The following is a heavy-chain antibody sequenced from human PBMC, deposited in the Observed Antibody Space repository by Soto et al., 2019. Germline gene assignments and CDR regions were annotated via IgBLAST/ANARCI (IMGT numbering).Heavy chain of an antibody. CDR2: ISYDGSNK. Sequence: GGSLRLSCAASGFTFSSYAMSWVRQAPGKGLEWVAVISYDGSNKYYADSVKGRFTISRDNSKNTLYLQMNSLRAEDTAVYYCARDLSGSGDWGQGTLVTVSS. V-gene: IGHV3-30-3*01. J-gene: IGHJ4*02. CDR1: GFTFSSYA. CDR3: ARDLSGSGD. D-gene: IGHD3-10*01.